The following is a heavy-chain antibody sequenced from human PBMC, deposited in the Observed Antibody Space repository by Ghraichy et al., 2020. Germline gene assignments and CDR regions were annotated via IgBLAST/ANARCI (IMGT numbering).Heavy chain of an antibody. J-gene: IGHJ5*02. CDR1: GFTLSSYW. CDR2: IKQDGSEA. D-gene: IGHD3-22*01. V-gene: IGHV3-7*01. Sequence: GGSPRLSCAASGFTLSSYWMSWVRQAPGKGLEWVANIKQDGSEAYYVDSVKGRFTISRDNAKNSLYLQMNSLRIEDTAVYYCVRKGYENSGFNAHWFDPWGQGTLVTVSS. CDR3: VRKGYENSGFNAHWFDP.